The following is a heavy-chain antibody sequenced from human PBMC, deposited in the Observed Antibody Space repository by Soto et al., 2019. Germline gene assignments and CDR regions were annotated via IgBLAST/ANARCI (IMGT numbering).Heavy chain of an antibody. CDR3: ARDLGYCSSTSCYEGWFDP. CDR1: GFTFSSYG. Sequence: QVQLVESGGGVVQPGRSLRLSCAASGFTFSSYGMHWVRQAPGKGREGVAVIWYDGSNKYYADSVKGRFTISRDNSKNTLYLQMNSLRAEDTAVYYCARDLGYCSSTSCYEGWFDPWGQGTLVTVSS. J-gene: IGHJ5*02. D-gene: IGHD2-2*01. CDR2: IWYDGSNK. V-gene: IGHV3-33*01.